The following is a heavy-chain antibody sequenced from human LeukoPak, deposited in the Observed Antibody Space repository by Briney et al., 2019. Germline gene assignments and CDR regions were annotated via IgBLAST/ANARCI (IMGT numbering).Heavy chain of an antibody. V-gene: IGHV4-4*02. Sequence: SGTLSLTCAVSGGSISSSNWWSWVRQPPGKGLEGIGEIYHSGSTNYNPSLKSRITISVDKSKNQFCLKLSSVTAADTAVYYCARAVYYYGMDVWGQGTTVTVSS. CDR2: IYHSGST. CDR1: GGSISSSNW. J-gene: IGHJ6*02. CDR3: ARAVYYYGMDV.